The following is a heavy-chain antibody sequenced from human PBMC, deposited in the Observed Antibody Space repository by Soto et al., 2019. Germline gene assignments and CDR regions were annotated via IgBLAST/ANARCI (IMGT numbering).Heavy chain of an antibody. J-gene: IGHJ4*02. Sequence: QVQLVQSGAEVKKPGASVKVSCKASGYTFTSYGISWVRQAPGQGLEWVGWISTYNGNTNYAQKLQGRVTMTADTSTNTAYMELRSLRSDDTAVYYCARTEGSGSYYTPHCDYWGQGTLVTVSS. D-gene: IGHD3-10*01. CDR2: ISTYNGNT. CDR1: GYTFTSYG. CDR3: ARTEGSGSYYTPHCDY. V-gene: IGHV1-18*04.